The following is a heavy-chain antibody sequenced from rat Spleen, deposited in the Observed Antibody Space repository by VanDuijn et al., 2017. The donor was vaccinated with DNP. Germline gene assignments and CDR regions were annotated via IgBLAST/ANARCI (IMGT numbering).Heavy chain of an antibody. CDR1: GFTFNNAW. CDR2: IKAKSNNYAT. CDR3: ANPGY. D-gene: IGHD3-4*01. J-gene: IGHJ2*01. Sequence: EVQLVETGGSLVQPGKSLKLTCATSGFTFNNAWMHWVRQSPEKHLEWVAQIKAKSNNYATYYAESVKGRFTISRDDSKSSIYLQMNNLKEEDTAIYYCANPGYWGQGVMVTVSS. V-gene: IGHV6-8*01.